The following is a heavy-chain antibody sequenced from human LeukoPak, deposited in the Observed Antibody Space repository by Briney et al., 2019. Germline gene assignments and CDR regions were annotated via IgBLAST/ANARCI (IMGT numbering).Heavy chain of an antibody. CDR2: IYYSGST. CDR1: GGSDSSGSYY. D-gene: IGHD5-12*01. CDR3: ARGGGYSGYESGY. Sequence: SETLSLTCTVSGGSDSSGSYYWSWIRQPPGKGLEWIGYIYYSGSTNYNPSPKSRVTISVDTSKNQFSLKLSSVTAADTAVYYCARGGGYSGYESGYWGQGTLVTVSS. V-gene: IGHV4-61*01. J-gene: IGHJ4*02.